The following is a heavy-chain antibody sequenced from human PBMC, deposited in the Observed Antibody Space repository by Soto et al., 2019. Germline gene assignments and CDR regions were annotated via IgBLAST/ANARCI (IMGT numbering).Heavy chain of an antibody. V-gene: IGHV3-30*18. Sequence: QVQLVESGGGVVQPGRSLRLSCAASGFIFSSYGMHWVRQAPGEGLEWVAVISYDGINKYYSDSVKGRFTISRDNSKNTLYLQMNSLRAEDTAVYYCAKSVYNWNDGFFDYWGQGTLVTVSS. CDR2: ISYDGINK. CDR1: GFIFSSYG. CDR3: AKSVYNWNDGFFDY. J-gene: IGHJ4*02. D-gene: IGHD1-1*01.